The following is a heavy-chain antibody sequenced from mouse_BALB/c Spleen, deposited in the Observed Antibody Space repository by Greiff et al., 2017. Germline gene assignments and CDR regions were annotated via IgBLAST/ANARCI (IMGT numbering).Heavy chain of an antibody. CDR1: GYSITSDYA. Sequence: EVQLQESGPGLVKPSQSLSLTCTVTGYSITSDYAWNWIRQFPGNKLEWMGYISYSGSTSYNPSLKSRISITRDTSKNQFFLQLNSVTTEDTATYYCARGSWYGNYWGQGTTLTVSS. CDR2: ISYSGST. CDR3: ARGSWYGNY. D-gene: IGHD2-10*02. J-gene: IGHJ2*01. V-gene: IGHV3-2*02.